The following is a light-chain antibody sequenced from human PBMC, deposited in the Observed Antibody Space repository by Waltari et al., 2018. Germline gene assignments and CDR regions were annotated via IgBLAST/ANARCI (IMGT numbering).Light chain of an antibody. CDR1: SGHSSNV. CDR3: QTGGHGTWV. V-gene: IGLV4-69*01. CDR2: VNSDGSH. Sequence: QLVLTQSPSASASLGASIKLTCTLSSGHSSNVIAWLQQQPEKGPRYLMKVNSDGSHTRGNEIPVLFSGSSSGAERYLTISSLQSEDEADYYCQTGGHGTWVFGGGTKLTVL. J-gene: IGLJ3*02.